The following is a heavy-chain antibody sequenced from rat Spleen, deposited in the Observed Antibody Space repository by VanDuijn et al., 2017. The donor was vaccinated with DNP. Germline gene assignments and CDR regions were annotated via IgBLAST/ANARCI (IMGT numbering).Heavy chain of an antibody. CDR3: TRDRDSGDYFDY. J-gene: IGHJ2*01. CDR2: MWNGGGT. D-gene: IGHD1-1*01. Sequence: QVQLKETGPDLVQLTQTLSITCTVSGFSLTTYNVHWVRQPPGKGLEWMGAMWNGGGTDYNSALKSRLSISRDTSKSQVFLKMNSLQTEDTAIYFCTRDRDSGDYFDYWGQGVMVTVSS. V-gene: IGHV2-1*01. CDR1: GFSLTTYN.